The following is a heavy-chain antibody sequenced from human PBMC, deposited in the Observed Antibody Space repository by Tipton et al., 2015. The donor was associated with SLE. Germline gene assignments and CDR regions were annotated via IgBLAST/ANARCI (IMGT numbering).Heavy chain of an antibody. CDR2: INHSGST. CDR3: ARVQQLVRRGSPWFDP. D-gene: IGHD6-13*01. CDR1: GGSFSGYY. J-gene: IGHJ5*02. Sequence: TLSLTCAVHGGSFSGYYWSWIRQPPGKGLEWIGEINHSGSTNYNPSLKSRVTISVDTSKNQFSLKLSSVTAADTAVYYCARVQQLVRRGSPWFDPWGQGTLVTVSS. V-gene: IGHV4-34*01.